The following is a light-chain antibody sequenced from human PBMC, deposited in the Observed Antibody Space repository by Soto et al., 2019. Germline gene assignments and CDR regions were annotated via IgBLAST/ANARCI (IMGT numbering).Light chain of an antibody. CDR3: CLYTRSNWV. CDR2: DVS. CDR1: RSDVGGYAY. J-gene: IGLJ3*02. V-gene: IGLV2-11*01. Sequence: QSALTQPRSVSGSPGQSVTISCTGTRSDVGGYAYISWYQQHPGKVPKLIIYDVSKRPSGDSHRFSVSKADNTASLTISGLQADDEADYYCCLYTRSNWVFGGGTKLTVL.